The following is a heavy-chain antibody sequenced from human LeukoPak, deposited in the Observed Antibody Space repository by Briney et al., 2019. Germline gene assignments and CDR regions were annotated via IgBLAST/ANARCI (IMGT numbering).Heavy chain of an antibody. J-gene: IGHJ4*02. Sequence: GTSLRLSCAASGFTFSSYAMHWVRQAPGKGLEWVAVISFHETNKFYADSVKGRFTISRDNSRNTLYLQMNSLRPDDTALYYCARDQASGSRRGDCDYWGQGTLVTVSS. D-gene: IGHD1-26*01. V-gene: IGHV3-30*04. CDR3: ARDQASGSRRGDCDY. CDR1: GFTFSSYA. CDR2: ISFHETNK.